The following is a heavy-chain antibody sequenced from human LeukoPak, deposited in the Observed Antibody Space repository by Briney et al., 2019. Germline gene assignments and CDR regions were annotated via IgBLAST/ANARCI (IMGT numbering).Heavy chain of an antibody. CDR1: GFTFSNYW. D-gene: IGHD6-13*01. CDR3: ARDQGAAGDY. V-gene: IGHV3-7*01. Sequence: GGSLRLSCAASGFTFSNYWMTWVRQAPGKGLEWVDNIDQDGSEKFYVDSVKGRFTISRDNAKDSLYLQMNSLRAEDTALYYCARDQGAAGDYWGQGTLVTVSS. J-gene: IGHJ4*02. CDR2: IDQDGSEK.